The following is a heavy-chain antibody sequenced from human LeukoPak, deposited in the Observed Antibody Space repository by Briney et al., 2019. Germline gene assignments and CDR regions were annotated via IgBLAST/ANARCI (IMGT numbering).Heavy chain of an antibody. CDR2: IYTSGST. Sequence: SETLSLTCTVSGGSISSYYWSWIRQPPGKGLEWIGYIYTSGSTNYNPSLKSRVTISVDTSKNQFSLKLSSVTAAGTAVYYCARHSYYYYFMDVWGKGTTVTVSS. J-gene: IGHJ6*03. CDR3: ARHSYYYYFMDV. CDR1: GGSISSYY. V-gene: IGHV4-4*09.